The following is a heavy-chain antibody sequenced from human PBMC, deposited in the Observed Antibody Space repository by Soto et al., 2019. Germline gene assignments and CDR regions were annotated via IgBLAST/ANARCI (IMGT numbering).Heavy chain of an antibody. J-gene: IGHJ5*02. Sequence: ASVKVSCKASGYTFTNYYMHWVRQAPGQGLEWMGWMNPRSGGTKYAQAFQDRVTMTRDASISTAYMEVTGSRHGDTAVYFCARSDDSTSYPLDLWGPGTLVTVSS. CDR3: ARSDDSTSYPLDL. CDR1: GYTFTNYY. D-gene: IGHD4-4*01. CDR2: MNPRSGGT. V-gene: IGHV1-2*02.